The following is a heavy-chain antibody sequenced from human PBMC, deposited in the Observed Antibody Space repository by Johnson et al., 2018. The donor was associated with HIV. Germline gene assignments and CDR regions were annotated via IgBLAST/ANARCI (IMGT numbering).Heavy chain of an antibody. CDR1: RFTFDDYA. Sequence: MLLVESGGGLVQPGGSLRLSCETSRFTFDDYAMHWVRQAPGKGLELVANIKQDGSEKYYVDSVKGRFAISIDNAKNSMYLQMNSLRVEDTAVYYCARSPEGDAFDIWGQGTMVTVSS. CDR3: ARSPEGDAFDI. CDR2: IKQDGSEK. J-gene: IGHJ3*02. V-gene: IGHV3-7*01.